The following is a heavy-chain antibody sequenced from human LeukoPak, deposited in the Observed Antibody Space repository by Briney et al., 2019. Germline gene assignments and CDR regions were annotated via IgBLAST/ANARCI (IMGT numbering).Heavy chain of an antibody. D-gene: IGHD4-17*01. J-gene: IGHJ4*02. Sequence: SETLSLTCTVSGGSVSSGNYYWSWIRQPPGKGLEWIGYIYYSGATNYNPSLKTRVTLSVDTSKNQFSLKLNSVTAADTAVYYCARGAVPLREVDYWGQGNQVTVSS. CDR2: IYYSGAT. CDR3: ARGAVPLREVDY. V-gene: IGHV4-61*01. CDR1: GGSVSSGNYY.